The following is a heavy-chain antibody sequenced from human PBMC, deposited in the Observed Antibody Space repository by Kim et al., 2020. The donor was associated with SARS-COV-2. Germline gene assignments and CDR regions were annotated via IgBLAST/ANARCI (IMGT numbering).Heavy chain of an antibody. CDR1: GYTFTSYA. V-gene: IGHV7-4-1*02. CDR3: ARDRGTRLVQDYYYYGMDV. Sequence: ASVKVSCKASGYTFTSYAMNWVRQAPGQGLEWMGWINTNTGNPTYAQGFTGRFVFSLDTSVSTAYLQISSLKAEDTAVYYCARDRGTRLVQDYYYYGMDVWGQGTTVTVSS. J-gene: IGHJ6*02. CDR2: INTNTGNP. D-gene: IGHD6-19*01.